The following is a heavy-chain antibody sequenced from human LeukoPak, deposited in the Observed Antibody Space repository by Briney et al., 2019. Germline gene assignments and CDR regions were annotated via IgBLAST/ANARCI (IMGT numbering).Heavy chain of an antibody. Sequence: PGGSLRRSCAASGFTFSIYWMSWVRQAPGKGLEWVANIKEDGSEKYYVDSVKGRFIISRDNAKNSLYLQMNSLRAEDTAVYYCARAHSSSFDYWGQGTLVTVSS. CDR1: GFTFSIYW. CDR2: IKEDGSEK. V-gene: IGHV3-7*04. D-gene: IGHD6-13*01. CDR3: ARAHSSSFDY. J-gene: IGHJ4*02.